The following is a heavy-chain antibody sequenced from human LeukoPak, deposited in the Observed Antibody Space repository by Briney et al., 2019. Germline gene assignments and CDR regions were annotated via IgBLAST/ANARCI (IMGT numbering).Heavy chain of an antibody. CDR2: ISWNSGSI. D-gene: IGHD2-2*02. CDR3: AKDTTPYCSSTSCYTLDY. CDR1: GFTFDDYA. V-gene: IGHV3-9*01. Sequence: GGSLRLSCAASGFTFDDYAMHWVRQAPGKGLEWVSGISWNSGSIGYADSVKGRFTISRDNAKNSLYLQMNSLRAEDTALYYCAKDTTPYCSSTSCYTLDYWGQGTLVTVSS. J-gene: IGHJ4*02.